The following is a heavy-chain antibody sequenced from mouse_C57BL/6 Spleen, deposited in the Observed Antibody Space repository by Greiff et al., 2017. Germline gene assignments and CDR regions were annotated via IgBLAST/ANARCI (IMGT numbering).Heavy chain of an antibody. V-gene: IGHV1-81*01. CDR3: ARWGGSSYVDYAMDY. D-gene: IGHD1-1*01. CDR2: IYPRSGNT. CDR1: GYTFTSYG. Sequence: QVQLQQSGAELARPGASVKLSCKASGYTFTSYGISWVKQRTGQGLEWIGEIYPRSGNTYYNEKFKGKATLTADKSSRTAYMELRSLTSEDSAVYFGARWGGSSYVDYAMDYWGQGTSVTVSS. J-gene: IGHJ4*01.